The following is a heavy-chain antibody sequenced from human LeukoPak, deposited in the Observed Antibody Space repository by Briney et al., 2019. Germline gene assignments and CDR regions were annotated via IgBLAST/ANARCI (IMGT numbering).Heavy chain of an antibody. D-gene: IGHD2-15*01. CDR2: ISSSGSTI. V-gene: IGHV3-48*03. CDR1: GFTFSSYE. Sequence: GGSLRLSCAASGFTFSSYEMNWVRQAPGKGLEWVSYISSSGSTIYYADSVKGRFTISRDNAKNSLYLQMNSLGAEDTAVYYCARDERGIVVVVAATYYYYYGMDVWGQGTTVTVSS. CDR3: ARDERGIVVVVAATYYYYYGMDV. J-gene: IGHJ6*02.